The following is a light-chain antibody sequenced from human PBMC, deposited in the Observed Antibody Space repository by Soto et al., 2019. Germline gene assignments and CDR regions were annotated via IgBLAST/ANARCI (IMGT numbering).Light chain of an antibody. J-gene: IGKJ5*01. CDR2: DGS. Sequence: AIQLTQSPSSLSASVGDRVTITCRASQGVNSALAWYQQKPGKPPKVLIYDGSSLQSGVPLRFRGSGSGTEFTLTITGLQPEDFGTYYCQHFQRDPFTYGQGTRLEIK. CDR1: QGVNSA. CDR3: QHFQRDPFT. V-gene: IGKV1-13*02.